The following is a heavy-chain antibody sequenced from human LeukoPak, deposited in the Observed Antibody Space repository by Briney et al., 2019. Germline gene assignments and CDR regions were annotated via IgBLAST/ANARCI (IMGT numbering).Heavy chain of an antibody. Sequence: GGSLRLSCAASGFTFSSYALTWVRQAPGKGLEWVSTISDGRGSTHYADSVKGRFTISTDNSKNTPYLQVNSLRAEDTAVYYCAKSTDDWYFDLWGRGTLVTVSS. CDR2: ISDGRGST. D-gene: IGHD1-1*01. V-gene: IGHV3-23*01. J-gene: IGHJ2*01. CDR1: GFTFSSYA. CDR3: AKSTDDWYFDL.